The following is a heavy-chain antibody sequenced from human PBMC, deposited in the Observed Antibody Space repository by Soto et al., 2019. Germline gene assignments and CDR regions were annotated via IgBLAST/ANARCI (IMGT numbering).Heavy chain of an antibody. CDR1: GFTFSSYA. V-gene: IGHV3-23*01. D-gene: IGHD5-18*01. CDR2: ISGSGGST. J-gene: IGHJ4*02. Sequence: GGPLRLSCAASGFTFSSYAMSWVRQAPGKGLEWVSAISGSGGSTYYADSVKGRFTISLDTSKNQFSLKLSSLTAADPAVYFCARLSILLWPRFDSWGQGTLVTVSS. CDR3: ARLSILLWPRFDS.